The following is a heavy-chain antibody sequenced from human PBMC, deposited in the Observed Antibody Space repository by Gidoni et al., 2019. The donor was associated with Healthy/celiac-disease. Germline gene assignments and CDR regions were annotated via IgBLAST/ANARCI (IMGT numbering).Heavy chain of an antibody. D-gene: IGHD3-3*01. Sequence: SSYGMHWVRQAPGKGLEWVAVIWYDGSNKYYADSVKGRFTISRDNSKNTLYLQMNSLRAEDTAVYYCARVNYDFWSGYSYYFDYWGQGTLVTVSS. CDR2: IWYDGSNK. CDR3: ARVNYDFWSGYSYYFDY. J-gene: IGHJ4*02. CDR1: SSYG. V-gene: IGHV3-33*01.